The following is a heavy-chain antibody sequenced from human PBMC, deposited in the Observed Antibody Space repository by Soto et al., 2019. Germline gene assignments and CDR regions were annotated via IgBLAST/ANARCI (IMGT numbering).Heavy chain of an antibody. J-gene: IGHJ6*03. CDR3: ARDGIAVAGTFYYYYYMDV. CDR1: GFTFSSYS. CDR2: ISSSSSYI. D-gene: IGHD6-19*01. V-gene: IGHV3-21*01. Sequence: EVQLVESGGGLVKPGGSLRLSCAASGFTFSSYSMNWVRQAPGKGLEWVSSISSSSSYIYYADSVKGRFTISRDNAKKSLYLQMHSLRAEGTAVYYCARDGIAVAGTFYYYYYMDVWGKGTTVTVSS.